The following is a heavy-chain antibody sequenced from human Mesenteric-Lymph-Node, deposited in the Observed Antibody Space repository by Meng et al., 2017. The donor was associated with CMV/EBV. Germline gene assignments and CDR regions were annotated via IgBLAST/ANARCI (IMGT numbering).Heavy chain of an antibody. CDR3: ARDSPPEEYGMDV. Sequence: GESLKISCTASGFTFGDYTMNWVRQAPGKGLEWVGFIRSKAFGGTIEHAASVKGRVTISRDDSKSIAYLQMNSLKTEDTAVYYCARDSPPEEYGMDVWDQGTTVTVSS. D-gene: IGHD6-6*01. J-gene: IGHJ6*02. CDR1: GFTFGDYT. V-gene: IGHV3-49*04. CDR2: IRSKAFGGTI.